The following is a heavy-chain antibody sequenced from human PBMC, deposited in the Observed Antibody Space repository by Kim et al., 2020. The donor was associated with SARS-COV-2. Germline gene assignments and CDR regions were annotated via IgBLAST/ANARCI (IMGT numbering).Heavy chain of an antibody. J-gene: IGHJ6*02. D-gene: IGHD5-12*01. CDR2: IDPKNSWI. V-gene: IGHV5-10-1*01. CDR3: AGRSGYANGGFPQYYGMDV. Sequence: GESLKISCKASGYSFTNFYITWVRQTPGKGLEWVGRIDPKNSWINYSPSFEGHVTVSADKSTATAYLEWTTVKASDSGIYYCAGRSGYANGGFPQYYGMDVWGQGTTVTVSS. CDR1: GYSFTNFY.